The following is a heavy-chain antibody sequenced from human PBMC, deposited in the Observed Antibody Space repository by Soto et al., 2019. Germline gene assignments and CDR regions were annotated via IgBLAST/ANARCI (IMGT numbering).Heavy chain of an antibody. D-gene: IGHD3-22*01. CDR1: GGSISSYH. Sequence: WETLSLTCTVSGGSISSYHWSWIRQPPGKGLEWIGYFYDSGSTKYNPSIKRRVTMSADKSKNQFSLVLKSVTAAGTAVYWSARDYYYDNSGNPGAYYYGMDVWGQGATVTVSS. CDR2: FYDSGST. V-gene: IGHV4-59*01. CDR3: ARDYYYDNSGNPGAYYYGMDV. J-gene: IGHJ6*02.